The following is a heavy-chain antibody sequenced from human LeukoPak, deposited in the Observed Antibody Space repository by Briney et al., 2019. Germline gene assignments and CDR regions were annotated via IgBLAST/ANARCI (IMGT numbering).Heavy chain of an antibody. J-gene: IGHJ6*02. Sequence: SETLSLTCAVSGGSISSSGYYWGWIRQPPAKGLEWIGNFYYSGSTYYNPSLKSRLTISVDTSKNQFSLKLSSVTAADTAVYYCARGDSDSSGYYQSFDYWGQGTLVSVSSGMDVWGQGTTVTASS. CDR1: GGSISSSGYY. V-gene: IGHV4-39*07. CDR3: ARGDSDSSGYYQSFDYWGQGTLVSVSSGMDV. CDR2: FYYSGST. D-gene: IGHD3-22*01.